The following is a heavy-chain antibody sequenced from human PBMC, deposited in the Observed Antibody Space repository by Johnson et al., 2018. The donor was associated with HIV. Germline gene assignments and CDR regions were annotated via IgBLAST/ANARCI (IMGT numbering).Heavy chain of an antibody. CDR1: GFTFDNYA. J-gene: IGHJ3*02. D-gene: IGHD2-15*01. CDR3: ARPQSYCTDGICYPFVLDI. CDR2: INWNGGST. V-gene: IGHV3-20*04. Sequence: VQLVESGGGVVRPGGSLRLSCAASGFTFDNYAMTWVRQAPGKGLEWVSDINWNGGSTGYADSVKGRFTIYRDNANNSLYSQMNSLRGEDTALYYCARPQSYCTDGICYPFVLDIWGQGTMVTVSS.